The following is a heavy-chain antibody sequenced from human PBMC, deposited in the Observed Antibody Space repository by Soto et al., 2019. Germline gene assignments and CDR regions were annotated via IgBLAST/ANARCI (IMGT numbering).Heavy chain of an antibody. CDR3: ARVYCSGGSCYSIDY. CDR2: ISTSKGNT. V-gene: IGHV1-18*01. J-gene: IGHJ4*01. Sequence: ASVKVSCKTSGYTFTSYGIAWVRQAPGQGLEWMGWISTSKGNTNYAQKFQGRVTMTTDTSTSTAYMELRSLRSDDTALYYCARVYCSGGSCYSIDYWGQ. D-gene: IGHD2-15*01. CDR1: GYTFTSYG.